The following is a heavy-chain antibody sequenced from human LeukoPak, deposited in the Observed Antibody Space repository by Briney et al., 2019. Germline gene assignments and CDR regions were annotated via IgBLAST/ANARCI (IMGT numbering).Heavy chain of an antibody. CDR1: GFTFSSYE. V-gene: IGHV3-48*03. CDR3: AREDGDAFDT. Sequence: GGSLRLSCIASGFTFSSYEMDWVRRAPGKGLEWVSYIGSSGGSRYYADSVKGRFTTSRHNAKNSLYLQMNGLRAEDTAVYYCAREDGDAFDTWGQGTMVTVSS. CDR2: IGSSGGSR. D-gene: IGHD5-24*01. J-gene: IGHJ3*02.